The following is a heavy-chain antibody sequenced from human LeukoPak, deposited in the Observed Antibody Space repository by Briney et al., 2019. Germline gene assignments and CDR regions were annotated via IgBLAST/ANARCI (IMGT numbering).Heavy chain of an antibody. J-gene: IGHJ5*02. Sequence: PSETLSLTCTVSGGSIFSYYWSWIRQPAGKGLEWIGYIYYSGSTNYNPSLKSRVTISVDTSKNQFSLKLSSVTAADTAVYYCARVADTMTGVDPWGQGTLVTVSS. CDR3: ARVADTMTGVDP. D-gene: IGHD3-22*01. V-gene: IGHV4-59*01. CDR2: IYYSGST. CDR1: GGSIFSYY.